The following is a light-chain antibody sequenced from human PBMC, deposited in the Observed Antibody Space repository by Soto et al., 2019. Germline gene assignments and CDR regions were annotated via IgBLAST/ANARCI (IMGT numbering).Light chain of an antibody. CDR2: GAS. J-gene: IGKJ2*02. V-gene: IGKV1-9*01. Sequence: IHLTQSPSSLSASLGDRVTITCRASQGSNKFLAWYQQRPGKAPQLLVYGASTLQSGVPSRFSGSGSRTDFTLTISSLQPEDFATSYCQQLTNFRCTFGQGTKLDIK. CDR3: QQLTNFRCT. CDR1: QGSNKF.